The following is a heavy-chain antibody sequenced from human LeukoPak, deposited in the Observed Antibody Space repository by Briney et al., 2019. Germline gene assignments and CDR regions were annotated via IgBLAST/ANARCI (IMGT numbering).Heavy chain of an antibody. D-gene: IGHD2-15*01. J-gene: IGHJ6*03. Sequence: GGSLRLSCAASGFTFDDYAMHWVRQAPGKGLEWVAFIRYDGSDKYYADSVKGRFTISRDNSENTLYLQMNSLRAEDTAVYYCAKDSFYCSDRCPQYYYYMDVWGKGTTVTVSS. CDR3: AKDSFYCSDRCPQYYYYMDV. CDR1: GFTFDDYA. V-gene: IGHV3-30*02. CDR2: IRYDGSDK.